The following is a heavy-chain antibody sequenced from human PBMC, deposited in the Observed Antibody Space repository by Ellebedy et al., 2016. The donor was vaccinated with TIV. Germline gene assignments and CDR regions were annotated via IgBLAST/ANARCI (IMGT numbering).Heavy chain of an antibody. CDR2: INRDGRI. J-gene: IGHJ4*02. D-gene: IGHD1-20*01. CDR1: NGSIDTSEW. V-gene: IGHV4-4*02. CDR3: ARVIRSNWRQMDD. Sequence: MPSETLSLTCAVSNGSIDTSEWWSWLRQSPGKGLEWIGEINRDGRINYNPSLYGRVSMPIDKPKNQFSVTLNSVTAADTAVYHCARVIRSNWRQMDDWGQGTLVTVSS.